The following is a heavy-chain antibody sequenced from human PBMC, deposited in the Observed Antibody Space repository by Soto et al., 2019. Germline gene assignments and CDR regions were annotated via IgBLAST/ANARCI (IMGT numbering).Heavy chain of an antibody. V-gene: IGHV3-23*01. J-gene: IGHJ3*01. D-gene: IGHD5-12*01. CDR1: GFTFSNYG. Sequence: PGGSLRLSCAASGFTFSNYGMSWVRQAPGKGLEWVSVIGGRGNSAYYADSVQGRFTISRDNSKNTLSLQMSSLTADDTAIYYCVREGRGSFDFWGRGTMVTVSS. CDR2: IGGRGNSA. CDR3: VREGRGSFDF.